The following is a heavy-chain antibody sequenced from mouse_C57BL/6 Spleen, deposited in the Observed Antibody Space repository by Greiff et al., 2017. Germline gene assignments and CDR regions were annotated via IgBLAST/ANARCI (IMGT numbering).Heavy chain of an antibody. CDR3: ARGLYYYGSSYWYFDV. J-gene: IGHJ1*03. CDR1: GYTFTDYY. Sequence: QVHVKQSGAELVRPGASVKLSCKASGYTFTDYYINWVKQRPGQGLEWIARIYPGSGNTYYNEKFKGKATLTAEKSSSTAYMQLSSLTSEDSAVYVCARGLYYYGSSYWYFDVWGTGTTVTVSS. CDR2: IYPGSGNT. V-gene: IGHV1-76*01. D-gene: IGHD1-1*01.